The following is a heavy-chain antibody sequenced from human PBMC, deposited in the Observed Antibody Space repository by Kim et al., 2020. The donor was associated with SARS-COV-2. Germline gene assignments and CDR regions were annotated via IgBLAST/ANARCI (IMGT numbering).Heavy chain of an antibody. D-gene: IGHD1-7*01. CDR3: ASDPGTTNSYYGMDV. Sequence: GGSLRLSCAASGFNVGDKYMNWVRQSPGKGLEWVSVIYGARSTFYADSVKGRFTISRDTPKNTVNLEMNSLSVEDTAVSYCASDPGTTNSYYGMDVGGQG. CDR2: IYGARST. J-gene: IGHJ6*02. V-gene: IGHV3-53*01. CDR1: GFNVGDKY.